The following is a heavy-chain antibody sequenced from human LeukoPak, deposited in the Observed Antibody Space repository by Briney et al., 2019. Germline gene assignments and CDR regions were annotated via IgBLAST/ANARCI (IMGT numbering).Heavy chain of an antibody. J-gene: IGHJ5*02. CDR2: IIPIFGTA. CDR1: GGTFSSYA. CDR3: ARGEGCSGGSCYSRTWFDP. Sequence: SVKVSCKASGGTFSSYAISWVRQAPGQGLEWMGGIIPIFGTANYAQKFQGRVTITADKSTSTAYMELSSLRSEDTAVYYCARGEGCSGGSCYSRTWFDPWGQGTLVTVSS. V-gene: IGHV1-69*06. D-gene: IGHD2-15*01.